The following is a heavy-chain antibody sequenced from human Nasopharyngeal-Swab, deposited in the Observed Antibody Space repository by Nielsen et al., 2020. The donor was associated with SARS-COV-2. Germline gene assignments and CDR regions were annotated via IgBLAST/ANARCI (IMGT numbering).Heavy chain of an antibody. V-gene: IGHV3-23*01. CDR1: GFTFSSYG. J-gene: IGHJ2*01. CDR3: ARDGNLRTVRYFDL. D-gene: IGHD4-17*01. Sequence: GESLKISCAASGFTFSSYGMNWVRQAPGKGLEWVSAISGSGGSTYYADSVKGRFTISRDNAKNSLYLQMNSLRAEDTAVYYCARDGNLRTVRYFDLWGRGSLVTVSS. CDR2: ISGSGGST.